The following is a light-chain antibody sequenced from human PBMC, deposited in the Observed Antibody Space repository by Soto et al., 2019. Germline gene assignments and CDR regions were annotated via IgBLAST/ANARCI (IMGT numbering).Light chain of an antibody. J-gene: IGKJ4*01. V-gene: IGKV3-20*01. Sequence: EIVLTQSPGTLSLSPGERATLSCRASQSVSSSFLAWYQQKPGQAPRLLIYGASSRATGIPDRFSGSGSGTDFTLTISRLEPEDLAVYYCQQYANSPLTFGGGTKVEIK. CDR1: QSVSSSF. CDR3: QQYANSPLT. CDR2: GAS.